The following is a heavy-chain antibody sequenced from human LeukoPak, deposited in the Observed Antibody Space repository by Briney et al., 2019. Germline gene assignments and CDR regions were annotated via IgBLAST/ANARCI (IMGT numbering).Heavy chain of an antibody. CDR1: GFTFSSYFW. D-gene: IGHD4-23*01. CDR3: VRDLDLGGYSSFEY. V-gene: IGHV3-74*01. Sequence: GGSLRLSCAASGFTFSSYFWMHWVSQAPGKGLVLVSRIKSDGSSSTYADSLKGRFTISRDSAKNSLYLQMNTLRAEDTAVYYCVRDLDLGGYSSFEYWGQGTLVTVSS. CDR2: IKSDGSSS. J-gene: IGHJ4*02.